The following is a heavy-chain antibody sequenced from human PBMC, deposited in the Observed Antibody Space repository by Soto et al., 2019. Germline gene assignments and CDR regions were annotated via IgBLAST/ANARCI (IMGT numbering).Heavy chain of an antibody. J-gene: IGHJ4*02. V-gene: IGHV3-30*18. CDR2: ISYDGSNK. CDR1: GFTFSSYG. CDR3: AKDRYCSGGSCYGEFDY. Sequence: PGGSLRLSCAASGFTFSSYGLHWVRQAPGKGLEWVAVISYDGSNKYYADSVKGRFTISRDNSKNTLYLQMNSLRAEDTAVFYCAKDRYCSGGSCYGEFDYWGQGTLVTVSS. D-gene: IGHD2-15*01.